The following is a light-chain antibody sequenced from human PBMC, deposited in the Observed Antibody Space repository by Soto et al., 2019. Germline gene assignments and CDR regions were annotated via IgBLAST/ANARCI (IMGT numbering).Light chain of an antibody. CDR1: QGISGY. J-gene: IGKJ5*01. Sequence: EIQLTQAQSFWAPPVGDRVTITGRPSQGISGYLAWYQQKQGKAPRLLIYAASTLQSGVPSRFSGSGSGTEFTLTISSLQPEDFATYYCQQLNSYPITFGQGTRLEIK. CDR2: AAS. V-gene: IGKV1-9*01. CDR3: QQLNSYPIT.